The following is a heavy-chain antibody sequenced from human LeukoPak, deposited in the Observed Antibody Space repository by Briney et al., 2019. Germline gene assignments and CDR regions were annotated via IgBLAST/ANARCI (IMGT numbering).Heavy chain of an antibody. CDR3: ARTLKRITIFGVVIGYFDY. CDR2: IYSGGST. CDR1: GFTVSSNY. D-gene: IGHD3-3*01. V-gene: IGHV3-66*01. J-gene: IGHJ4*02. Sequence: PGGSLRLSCAASGFTVSSNYMSWVRQAPGKGLEWVSVIYSGGSTYYADSMKGRFTISRDNSKNTLYLQMNSLRAEDTAVYYCARTLKRITIFGVVIGYFDYWGQGTLVTVSS.